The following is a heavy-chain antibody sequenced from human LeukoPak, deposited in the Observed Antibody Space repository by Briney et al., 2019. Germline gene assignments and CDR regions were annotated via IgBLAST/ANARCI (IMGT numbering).Heavy chain of an antibody. J-gene: IGHJ4*02. D-gene: IGHD1-1*01. CDR3: ARHGLGTYYFDY. CDR2: IYYSGST. Sequence: SETLSLTCTVSGGSISSYYWSWIRQPPGKGLEWIGYIYYSGSTNYNPSLKSRVTKSVDTSKNQFSLKLSCVTAADTAVYYCARHGLGTYYFDYWGQGTLVTVSS. V-gene: IGHV4-59*08. CDR1: GGSISSYY.